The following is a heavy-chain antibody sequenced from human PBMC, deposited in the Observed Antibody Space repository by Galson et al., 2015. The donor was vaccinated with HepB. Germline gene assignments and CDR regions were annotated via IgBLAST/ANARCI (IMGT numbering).Heavy chain of an antibody. V-gene: IGHV5-51*03. CDR2: IYPGDSDT. CDR1: GYSFTNYW. Sequence: QSGAEVKKPGDSLKISCKASGYSFTNYWIGWVRQMSGKGLEWMGSIYPGDSDTRYSPSFQGQGQVTISADKSISTAYLQWSSLKASDTAMYYCAIDGSSTSCPGNWFDPWGQGTLVTVSS. CDR3: AIDGSSTSCPGNWFDP. J-gene: IGHJ5*02. D-gene: IGHD2-2*01.